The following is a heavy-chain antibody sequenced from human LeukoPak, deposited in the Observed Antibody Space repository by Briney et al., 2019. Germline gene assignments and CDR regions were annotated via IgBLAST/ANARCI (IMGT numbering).Heavy chain of an antibody. Sequence: GGSLRLSCAASGFTVSSYYMSWVRQAPGKGLEWVSVIYSGGSTYYADSVKGRFTISRDNSKNTLYLQMNSLRAEDTAAYYCARVLPVRADKQKVPAATLYYYYYYMGVWGKGTTVTVFS. CDR3: ARVLPVRADKQKVPAATLYYYYYYMGV. V-gene: IGHV3-53*01. CDR1: GFTVSSYY. J-gene: IGHJ6*03. D-gene: IGHD2-2*01. CDR2: IYSGGST.